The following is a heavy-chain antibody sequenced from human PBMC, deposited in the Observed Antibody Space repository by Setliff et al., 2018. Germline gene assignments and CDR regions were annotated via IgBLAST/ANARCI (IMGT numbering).Heavy chain of an antibody. J-gene: IGHJ5*01. D-gene: IGHD5-18*01. V-gene: IGHV3-21*01. Sequence: LSLSCAASGFTFSDYAMNWVRQAPGKGLEWVASFSSRNDYIYHADSVKGRFTISRDNAKTSLYLQMDSLRVEDTAVYFCARSPGWIPWFDSWGQGTLVTVSS. CDR1: GFTFSDYA. CDR3: ARSPGWIPWFDS. CDR2: FSSRNDYI.